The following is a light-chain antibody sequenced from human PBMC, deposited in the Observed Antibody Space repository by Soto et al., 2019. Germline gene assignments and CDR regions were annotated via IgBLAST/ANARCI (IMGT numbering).Light chain of an antibody. CDR1: QSVSKNY. V-gene: IGKV3-20*01. CDR2: GAS. J-gene: IGKJ4*01. Sequence: EIVLTQSPGTLSLSPGERGTLSCRASQSVSKNYLAWYQQKPGQAPRLLIYGASSRATGIPDRFSGSGSGTDFTLTISRLEPEDFAVYSCQQYASSPLTVGGGTKVEIK. CDR3: QQYASSPLT.